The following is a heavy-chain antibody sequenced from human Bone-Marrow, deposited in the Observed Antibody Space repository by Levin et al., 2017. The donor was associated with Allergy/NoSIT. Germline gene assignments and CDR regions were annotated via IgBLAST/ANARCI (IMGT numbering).Heavy chain of an antibody. V-gene: IGHV3-23*01. CDR2: ISGSGGTT. J-gene: IGHJ4*02. Sequence: GGSLRLSCAASGFTFSSYGMSWVRQAPGKGLEWVSVISGSGGTTKYADSVKGRFTISRDNSKNKLYLQMNSLRAEDTAVYYCAKEMTPYCSSSSCYMPDYWGQGTLVTVSS. CDR3: AKEMTPYCSSSSCYMPDY. D-gene: IGHD2-2*02. CDR1: GFTFSSYG.